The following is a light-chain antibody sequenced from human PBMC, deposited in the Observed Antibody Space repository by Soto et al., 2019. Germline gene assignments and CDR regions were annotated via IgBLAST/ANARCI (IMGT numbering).Light chain of an antibody. CDR2: DAS. Sequence: ENVLTQSPATLSLSPGERAPLSCRASQSVSSYLAWYQQKPGQAPRLLIYDASNRATGIPARFSGSGSGTDFTLTISSLEPEDFAVYYCQQRSIWPITFGQGTRLAVK. CDR3: QQRSIWPIT. CDR1: QSVSSY. V-gene: IGKV3-11*01. J-gene: IGKJ5*01.